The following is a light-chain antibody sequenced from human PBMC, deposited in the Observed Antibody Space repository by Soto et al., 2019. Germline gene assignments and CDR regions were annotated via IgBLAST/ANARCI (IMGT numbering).Light chain of an antibody. J-gene: IGKJ1*01. CDR1: QNVNNR. V-gene: IGKV3-15*01. Sequence: EIVMTQSPAMLSVSPGERATLSCRASQNVNNRLAWYQQKAGQPPRLLIYGVSTRATGIPARFSGSGSGTEFTLTISSLQSEDFAVYYCQHFNSWPLLFGQGTKVEIK. CDR2: GVS. CDR3: QHFNSWPLL.